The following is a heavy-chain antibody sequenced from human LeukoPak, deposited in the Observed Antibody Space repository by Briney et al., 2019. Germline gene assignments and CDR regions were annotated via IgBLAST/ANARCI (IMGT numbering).Heavy chain of an antibody. J-gene: IGHJ4*02. CDR1: GFTFGDFG. D-gene: IGHD6-19*01. V-gene: IGHV3-49*04. Sequence: PGGSLRLSCATSGFTFGDFGMSWVRQAPGKGLEWISFIRSKGYSGTTEYAASVKGRFTISRDDSKSIAYLQMDSLNTEDTGVYYCTKSSRVAGKYYFDYWGQGALVTVSS. CDR3: TKSSRVAGKYYFDY. CDR2: IRSKGYSGTT.